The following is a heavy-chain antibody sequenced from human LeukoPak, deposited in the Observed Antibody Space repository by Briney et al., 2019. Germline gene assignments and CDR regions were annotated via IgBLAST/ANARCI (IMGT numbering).Heavy chain of an antibody. CDR3: ARGGYCSGGSCYLGY. CDR1: GGTFSSYA. Sequence: SVKVSCKASGGTFSSYAISWVRQAPGQGLEWMGGIIPIFGTANYAQKFQGRVTITADESTSTAYMELSSLRSEDTAVYYCARGGYCSGGSCYLGYWGQGTLVTVSS. CDR2: IIPIFGTA. V-gene: IGHV1-69*13. D-gene: IGHD2-15*01. J-gene: IGHJ4*02.